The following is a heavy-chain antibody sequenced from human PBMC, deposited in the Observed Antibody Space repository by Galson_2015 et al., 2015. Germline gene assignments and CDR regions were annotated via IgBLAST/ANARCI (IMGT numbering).Heavy chain of an antibody. Sequence: SVKVSCKVSGYTFTSYAMHWVRQAPGQRLEWMGWINAGNGNTKYSQKFQGRVTITRDTSASTAYMELSSLRSEDTAVYYCARRRLVGASQGGKTDAFDIWGQGTMVTVSS. CDR3: ARRRLVGASQGGKTDAFDI. D-gene: IGHD1-26*01. V-gene: IGHV1-3*01. J-gene: IGHJ3*02. CDR2: INAGNGNT. CDR1: GYTFTSYA.